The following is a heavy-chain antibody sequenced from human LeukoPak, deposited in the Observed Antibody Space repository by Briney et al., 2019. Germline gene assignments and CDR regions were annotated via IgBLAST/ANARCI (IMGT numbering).Heavy chain of an antibody. J-gene: IGHJ4*02. CDR2: IYHSGST. CDR1: GYSISSGYY. D-gene: IGHD1-26*01. Sequence: PSETLSLTCAVSGYSISSGYYWGWIRQPPGKGLEWIGSIYHSGSTYYNPSLKSRVTISVDTSKNQFSLKLSSVTAADTAVYYCARDREGATTVGTFDYWGQGTLVTVSS. V-gene: IGHV4-38-2*02. CDR3: ARDREGATTVGTFDY.